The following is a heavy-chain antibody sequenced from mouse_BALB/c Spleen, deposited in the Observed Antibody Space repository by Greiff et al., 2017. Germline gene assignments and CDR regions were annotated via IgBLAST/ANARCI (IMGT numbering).Heavy chain of an antibody. CDR3: ARRYDHFDY. Sequence: EVQLQESGPELVKPGASVKISCKASGYTFTDYNMHWVKQSHGKSLEWIGYIYPYNGGTGYNQKFKSKATLTVDNSSSTAYMELRSLTSEDSAVYYCARRYDHFDYWGQGTTLTVSS. V-gene: IGHV1S29*02. D-gene: IGHD2-14*01. CDR2: IYPYNGGT. J-gene: IGHJ2*01. CDR1: GYTFTDYN.